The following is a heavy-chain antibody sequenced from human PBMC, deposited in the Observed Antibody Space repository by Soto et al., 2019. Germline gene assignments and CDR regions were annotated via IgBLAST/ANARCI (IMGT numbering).Heavy chain of an antibody. CDR1: GYTFTSYY. D-gene: IGHD4-17*01. J-gene: IGHJ6*02. V-gene: IGHV1-46*01. CDR3: ARVGRLYGDYVDYYYYYGMDV. CDR2: INPSGGST. Sequence: ASVKVSCKASGYTFTSYYIHWVRQAPGQGLEWMGIINPSGGSTSYAQKFQGRVTMTRDTSTSTVYMELSSLRSEDTAVYYCARVGRLYGDYVDYYYYYGMDVWGQGTTVTVSS.